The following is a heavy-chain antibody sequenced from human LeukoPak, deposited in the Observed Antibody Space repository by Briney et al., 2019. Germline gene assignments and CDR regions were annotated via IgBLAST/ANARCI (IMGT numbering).Heavy chain of an antibody. CDR2: IKQVGSEK. D-gene: IGHD3-3*01. J-gene: IGHJ4*02. V-gene: IGHV3-7*01. CDR3: ARGGETYYDFWSGYYFDY. Sequence: GGSLRLSCAASGFTFSSYWLSWVRQAPGKGLEWVANIKQVGSEKYYVDSVKGRFTISRDNAKNSLYLQMNSLRAEDTAVYYCARGGETYYDFWSGYYFDYWGQGTLVTVSS. CDR1: GFTFSSYW.